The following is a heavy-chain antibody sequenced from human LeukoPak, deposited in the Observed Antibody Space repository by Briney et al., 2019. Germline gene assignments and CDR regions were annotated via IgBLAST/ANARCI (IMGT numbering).Heavy chain of an antibody. Sequence: SETLSLTCTVSGGSISSSSYYWGWIRQPPGKGLEWIGSIYYSGSTYYNPSLKSRVTISVDTSKNQFSLKLSSVTAADTAVYYCARRFSGYPYHFDYWGQGTLVTVSS. CDR1: GGSISSSSYY. D-gene: IGHD3-22*01. CDR3: ARRFSGYPYHFDY. J-gene: IGHJ4*02. V-gene: IGHV4-39*01. CDR2: IYYSGST.